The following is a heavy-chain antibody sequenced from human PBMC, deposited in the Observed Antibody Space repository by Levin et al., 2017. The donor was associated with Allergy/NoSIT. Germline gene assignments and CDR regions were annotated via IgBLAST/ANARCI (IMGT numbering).Heavy chain of an antibody. D-gene: IGHD2-15*01. CDR2: INSDGSTT. CDR3: ARVGMRCSVNTCYSH. CDR1: GFTFSSYW. J-gene: IGHJ4*02. Sequence: GGSLRLSRAASGFTFSSYWMHWVRQAPGKGLVWVSRINSDGSTTSYADSVEGRFTISRDNAKNTLYLQMNSLRAEDTAVYYCARVGMRCSVNTCYSHWGQGTLVTVSS. V-gene: IGHV3-74*01.